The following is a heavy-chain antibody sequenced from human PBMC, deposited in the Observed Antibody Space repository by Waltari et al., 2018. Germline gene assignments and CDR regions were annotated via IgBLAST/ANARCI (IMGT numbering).Heavy chain of an antibody. V-gene: IGHV1-18*01. Sequence: QVQLVQSGAEVKKPGASVKVSCKASGYTFTSYGISWVRQAPGQGLAWMGWISAYNGNANEAQRRQGRGTVTTDTSTSTAYMELRSLRSDDTAGYYCARAGATAMVLRGAVDIWGQGTMVTVSS. CDR2: ISAYNGNA. CDR1: GYTFTSYG. CDR3: ARAGATAMVLRGAVDI. J-gene: IGHJ3*02. D-gene: IGHD5-18*01.